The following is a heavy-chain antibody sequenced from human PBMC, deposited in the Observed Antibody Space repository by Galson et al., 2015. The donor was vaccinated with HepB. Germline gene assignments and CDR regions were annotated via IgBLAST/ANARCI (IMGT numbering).Heavy chain of an antibody. CDR1: GFTFSSYG. J-gene: IGHJ4*02. D-gene: IGHD1-26*01. Sequence: SLRLSCAASGFTFSSYGMHWVRQAPGKGPVWVSRINTDGSTTTYADSVKGRFTISRDNGKNTLDLLMSSLRAEDTAVYYCAREGELLYYFDYWGQGTLVTVSS. CDR2: INTDGSTT. CDR3: AREGELLYYFDY. V-gene: IGHV3-74*01.